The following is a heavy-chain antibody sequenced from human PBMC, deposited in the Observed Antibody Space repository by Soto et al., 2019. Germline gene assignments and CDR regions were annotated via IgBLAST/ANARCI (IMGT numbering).Heavy chain of an antibody. CDR1: GFTFSSYA. CDR2: ISSNGGST. D-gene: IGHD3-10*01. Sequence: GGSLRLSCAASGFTFSSYAMHWVRQAPGKGLEYVSAISSNGGSTYYANSVKGRFTISRDNSKNTLYLQMGSLRAEDMAVYYCARDGAEDGSGSYKIRYYFDYWGQGTLVTVSS. V-gene: IGHV3-64*01. CDR3: ARDGAEDGSGSYKIRYYFDY. J-gene: IGHJ4*02.